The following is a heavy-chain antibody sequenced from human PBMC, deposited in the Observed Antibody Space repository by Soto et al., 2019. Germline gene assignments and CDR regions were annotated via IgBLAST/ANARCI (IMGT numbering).Heavy chain of an antibody. CDR2: LDGAGGST. CDR3: AAPRDEYGSGVSWFTYGMDI. D-gene: IGHD3-10*01. J-gene: IGHJ6*02. Sequence: GSLRLSCLASGFTFSDYAMTWVRHVPGRCRDWVASLDGAGGSTYYADSVRGRFTISRDNSQNTLFLQMKRLTVDDTAIYYCAAPRDEYGSGVSWFTYGMDIWGQGTTVTVSS. CDR1: GFTFSDYA. V-gene: IGHV3-23*01.